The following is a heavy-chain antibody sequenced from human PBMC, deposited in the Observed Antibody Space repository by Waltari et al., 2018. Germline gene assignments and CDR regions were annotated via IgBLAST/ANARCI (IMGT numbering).Heavy chain of an antibody. V-gene: IGHV3-23*03. J-gene: IGHJ6*03. CDR2: IYSGGSP. D-gene: IGHD1-26*01. CDR1: GFTFSSYA. Sequence: EVQLLESGGGLVQPGGSLRLSCAASGFTFSSYAMRWVRQAPGKGLEWVSVIYSGGSPYYADSVKGRFTISRDNSKNTLYLQMNSLRAEDTAVYYCANMYSGSYYYYYYMDVWGKGTTVTVSS. CDR3: ANMYSGSYYYYYYMDV.